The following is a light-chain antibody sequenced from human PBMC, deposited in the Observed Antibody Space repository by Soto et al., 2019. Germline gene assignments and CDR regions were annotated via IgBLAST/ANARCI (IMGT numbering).Light chain of an antibody. CDR3: QQYNVFPPT. J-gene: IGKJ1*01. Sequence: AIRMTQSPSSFSASTGDRVTITCWASQALSSYLAWYQQKPGKAPKLLISGASTLQSGVPSRFSGSGFGTDFTLAISYLQSEDSATYYCQQYNVFPPTFGPGTKVEI. CDR2: GAS. CDR1: QALSSY. V-gene: IGKV1-8*01.